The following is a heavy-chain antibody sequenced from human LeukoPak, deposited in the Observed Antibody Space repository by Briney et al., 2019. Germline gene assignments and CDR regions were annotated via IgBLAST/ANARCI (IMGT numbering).Heavy chain of an antibody. J-gene: IGHJ2*01. D-gene: IGHD6-13*01. CDR1: GGSFSSYD. CDR3: ARVSSSWYQDWYFDL. CDR2: IYTSGST. V-gene: IGHV4-4*07. Sequence: PSETLSLTCTVSGGSFSSYDWTWIRQPAGKGLEWIGRIYTSGSTNYKPSLKSRVSMSVDTSKNQFSLKLSSVTAADTAVYYCARVSSSWYQDWYFDLWGRGTVVTVSS.